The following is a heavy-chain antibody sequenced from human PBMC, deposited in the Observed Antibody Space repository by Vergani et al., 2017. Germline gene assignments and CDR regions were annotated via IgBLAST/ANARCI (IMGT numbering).Heavy chain of an antibody. V-gene: IGHV4-4*02. Sequence: QVQLQESGPGLVKPSGTLSLTCAVSGGSLSSSNWWSWVRQPPGKGLEWIGEIYHSGSTNYNPSLKSRVTISVDKSKNQFSLKLSSVTAADTAVYYCAGESSSSSWYKNYYYYYMDVWGKGTTVTVSS. CDR1: GGSLSSSNW. D-gene: IGHD6-13*01. CDR3: AGESSSSSWYKNYYYYYMDV. CDR2: IYHSGST. J-gene: IGHJ6*03.